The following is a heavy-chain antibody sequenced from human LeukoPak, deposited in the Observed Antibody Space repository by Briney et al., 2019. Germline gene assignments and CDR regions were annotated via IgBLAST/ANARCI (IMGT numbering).Heavy chain of an antibody. V-gene: IGHV4-31*03. CDR1: GGSISSGGYY. CDR2: IYYSGST. J-gene: IGHJ4*02. CDR3: ARVYCGGDCYLGETFDY. Sequence: SQTLSLTCTVSGGSISSGGYYWSWIRQHPGKGLEWIGHIYYSGSTYYNPSLKSRVTISVDTSKNQFSLKLSSVTAADTAVYYCARVYCGGDCYLGETFDYWGQGTLVTVSS. D-gene: IGHD2-21*02.